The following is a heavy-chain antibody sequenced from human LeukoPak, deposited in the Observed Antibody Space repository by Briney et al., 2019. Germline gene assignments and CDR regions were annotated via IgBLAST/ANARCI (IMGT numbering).Heavy chain of an antibody. J-gene: IGHJ6*03. CDR1: GGSISSYY. D-gene: IGHD3-22*01. V-gene: IGHV4-59*08. CDR3: ARWFCVTDTCLHMDV. CDR2: IYHTGSA. Sequence: SETLSLTCTVSGGSISSYYWSWIRQPPGKGLEWIGYIYHTGSAAYNPSPKSRVTMSVDTSKNQFTLKLSSVTAADTAVYYCARWFCVTDTCLHMDVWGKGTTVTVSS.